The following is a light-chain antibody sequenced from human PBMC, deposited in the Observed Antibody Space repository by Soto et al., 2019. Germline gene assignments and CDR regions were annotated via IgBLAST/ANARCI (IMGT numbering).Light chain of an antibody. J-gene: IGLJ1*01. CDR2: AVT. Sequence: QSVLTQPPSASGSPGQSVAISCTGTSSDVGGYNYVSWYQQHPGKAPKLMIYAVTDRPSGVSSRFSGSKSANTASLTISGLQAEDEADYYCSSYTSSSTLFGTGTKVTVL. V-gene: IGLV2-14*01. CDR1: SSDVGGYNY. CDR3: SSYTSSSTL.